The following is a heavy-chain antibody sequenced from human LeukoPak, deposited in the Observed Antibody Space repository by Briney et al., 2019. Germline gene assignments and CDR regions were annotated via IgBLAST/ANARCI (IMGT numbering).Heavy chain of an antibody. V-gene: IGHV3-30*01. CDR2: ISYDGSNK. CDR1: GFTFSSYA. Sequence: GGSLRLSCAASGFTFSSYAMHWVRQAPGKGLEWVAVISYDGSNKYYADSVKGRLTISRDNSKNTLYLQMNSLRAEDTAVYYCARGEDIVVVPAAIQSGYFDYWGQGTLVTVSS. J-gene: IGHJ4*02. CDR3: ARGEDIVVVPAAIQSGYFDY. D-gene: IGHD2-2*02.